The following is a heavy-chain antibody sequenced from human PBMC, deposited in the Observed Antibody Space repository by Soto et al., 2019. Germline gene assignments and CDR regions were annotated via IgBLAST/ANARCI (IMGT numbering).Heavy chain of an antibody. Sequence: SETLSLTCTVSEGSINNYYWSWIRQPAGKGLEWIGRIYVSGNTNYNPSLKSRVTMSVDSSKNQFSLRLRSVTAADTAVYYCARSGYGAYYYGMDVWGQGTTVTVSS. J-gene: IGHJ6*02. CDR1: EGSINNYY. CDR3: ARSGYGAYYYGMDV. CDR2: IYVSGNT. V-gene: IGHV4-4*07. D-gene: IGHD5-12*01.